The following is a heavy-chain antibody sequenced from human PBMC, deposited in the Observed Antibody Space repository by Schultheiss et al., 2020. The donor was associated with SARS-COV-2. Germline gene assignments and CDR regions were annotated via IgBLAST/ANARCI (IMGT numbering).Heavy chain of an antibody. CDR2: IYYSGST. CDR3: ARGAYYYYGMDV. CDR1: GGSISSGSYY. V-gene: IGHV4-61*10. J-gene: IGHJ6*02. Sequence: SQTLSLTCTVSGGSISSGSYYWSWIRQPAGKGLEWIGSIYYSGSTNYNPSLKSRVTISVDTSKNQFSLKLSSVTAADTAVYYCARGAYYYYGMDVWGQGTTVTVSS.